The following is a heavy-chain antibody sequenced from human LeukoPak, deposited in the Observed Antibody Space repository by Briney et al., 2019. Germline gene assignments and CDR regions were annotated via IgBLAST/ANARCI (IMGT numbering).Heavy chain of an antibody. Sequence: GASVKVSCKASGYTFTGYYMHWVRQAPGQGLEWMGWINPNSGGTNYAQKFQGRVTMTRDTSISTAYMELSRLRSDDTAVYYCARDSGLDIVVVPAAMQGGMDDYWGQGTLVTVSS. J-gene: IGHJ4*02. CDR1: GYTFTGYY. CDR2: INPNSGGT. D-gene: IGHD2-2*03. CDR3: ARDSGLDIVVVPAAMQGGMDDY. V-gene: IGHV1-2*02.